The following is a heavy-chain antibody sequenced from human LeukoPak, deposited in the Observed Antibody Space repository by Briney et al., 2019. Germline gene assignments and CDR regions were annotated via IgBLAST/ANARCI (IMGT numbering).Heavy chain of an antibody. CDR2: IYYSGST. CDR3: ARTDYGDYVLLDY. D-gene: IGHD4-17*01. CDR1: GGSISSYY. Sequence: SETLSLTCTVSGGSISSYYWSWIRQPPGKGLEWIGYIYYSGSTNYNPSLKSRVTISVDTSKNQFSLKLSSVTAADTAVYYCARTDYGDYVLLDYWGQGTLVTVSS. J-gene: IGHJ4*02. V-gene: IGHV4-59*01.